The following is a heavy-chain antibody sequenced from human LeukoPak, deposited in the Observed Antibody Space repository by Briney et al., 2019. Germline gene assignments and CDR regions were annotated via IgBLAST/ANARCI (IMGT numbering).Heavy chain of an antibody. CDR3: AKDSRIAVAGNAFDI. Sequence: PGGSLRLSCAASGFTFSSYWMSWVRQAPGKGLEWVANIKQDGSEKYYVDSVKGRFTISRDNAKNSLYLQMNSLRAEDTALYYCAKDSRIAVAGNAFDIWGQGTMVTVSS. D-gene: IGHD6-19*01. CDR2: IKQDGSEK. V-gene: IGHV3-7*03. CDR1: GFTFSSYW. J-gene: IGHJ3*02.